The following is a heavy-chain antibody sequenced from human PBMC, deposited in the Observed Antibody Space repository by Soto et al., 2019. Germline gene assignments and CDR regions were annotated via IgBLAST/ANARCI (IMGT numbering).Heavy chain of an antibody. Sequence: GGSLRLSCADSGFTFSSYSMNWVRKAPGKGLEWVTYISSSSTTKYYADTVNGQFNKTRDNAKIFLYLQMNSLRAEDTAVYYCARDGCSGSNCLNWFDPWGQGT. CDR3: ARDGCSGSNCLNWFDP. CDR1: GFTFSSYS. CDR2: ISSSSTTK. J-gene: IGHJ5*02. D-gene: IGHD2-15*01. V-gene: IGHV3-48*01.